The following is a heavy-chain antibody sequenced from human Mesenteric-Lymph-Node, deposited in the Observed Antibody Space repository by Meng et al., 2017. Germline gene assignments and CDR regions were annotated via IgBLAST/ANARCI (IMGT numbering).Heavy chain of an antibody. Sequence: ESGPGLCQPSRALSLTCPVSGGSVRSGGYYWTWIRQHPGKGLEWFGHIYYSGSTFYNPSLKRRVIISIDTSKNQFSLNLRSVTAADTAVYYCARVSSGWDYFDYWGQGTLVTVSS. CDR2: IYYSGST. D-gene: IGHD6-19*01. CDR3: ARVSSGWDYFDY. V-gene: IGHV4-31*03. CDR1: GGSVRSGGYY. J-gene: IGHJ4*02.